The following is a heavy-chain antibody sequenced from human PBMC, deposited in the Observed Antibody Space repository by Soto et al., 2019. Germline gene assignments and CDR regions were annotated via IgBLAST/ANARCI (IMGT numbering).Heavy chain of an antibody. CDR2: INAGNGNT. V-gene: IGHV1-3*01. D-gene: IGHD6-13*01. CDR1: GYTFTSYA. Sequence: ASVKVSCKASGYTFTSYAMHWVRQAPGQRLEWMGWINAGNGNTKYSQKFQGRVTITRDTSASTAYMELSSLRSEDTAVYYCASERSAGYSSSWYGNYYYYGMDVWGQGTTVTVS. J-gene: IGHJ6*02. CDR3: ASERSAGYSSSWYGNYYYYGMDV.